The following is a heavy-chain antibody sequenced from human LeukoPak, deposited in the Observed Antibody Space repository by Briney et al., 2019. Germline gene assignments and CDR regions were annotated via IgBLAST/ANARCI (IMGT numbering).Heavy chain of an antibody. V-gene: IGHV3-48*01. J-gene: IGHJ4*02. CDR1: GFTFSSYG. D-gene: IGHD6-19*01. CDR2: ISSSSSTI. CDR3: ARDSPDSSGWYYPDY. Sequence: QPGGSLRLSCAASGFTFSSYGMHWVRQAPGKGLEWVSYISSSSSTIYYADSVKGRFTISRDNAKNSLYLQMNSLRAEDTAVYYCARDSPDSSGWYYPDYWGQGTLVTVSS.